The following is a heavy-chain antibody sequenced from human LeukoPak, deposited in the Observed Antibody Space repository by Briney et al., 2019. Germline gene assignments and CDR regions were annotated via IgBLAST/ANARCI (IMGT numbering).Heavy chain of an antibody. J-gene: IGHJ4*02. CDR3: ARGYLDWLLIFDY. CDR1: GYTFTSYA. CDR2: INAGNGNA. D-gene: IGHD3-9*01. Sequence: GASVKVSCKASGYTFTSYAMHWVRQAPGQRLEWMGWINAGNGNAKYSQKFQGRVTITRDTSASTAYMELSSLRSEDTAVYYCARGYLDWLLIFDYWGQGTLVTVSS. V-gene: IGHV1-3*01.